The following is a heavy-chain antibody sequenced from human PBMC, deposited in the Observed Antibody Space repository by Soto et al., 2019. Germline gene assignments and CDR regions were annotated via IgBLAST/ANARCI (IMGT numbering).Heavy chain of an antibody. V-gene: IGHV4-39*01. CDR3: VSGGRWETPQDY. CDR2: IYYTGST. J-gene: IGHJ4*02. D-gene: IGHD1-26*01. CDR1: GASIRSSDYY. Sequence: QLQLQESGPGLVKPSETLSLTCTVSGASIRSSDYYWAWIRQPPGKGLEWIGSIYYTGSTYYTPSLTSRGSISADTSKNQFSLKLTSVTAADTAVYHCVSGGRWETPQDYWGQGTLVTVSS.